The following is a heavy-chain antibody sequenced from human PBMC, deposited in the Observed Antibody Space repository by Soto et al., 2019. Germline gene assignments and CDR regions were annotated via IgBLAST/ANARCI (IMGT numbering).Heavy chain of an antibody. CDR3: ARDLGHSYGYPLDY. J-gene: IGHJ4*02. D-gene: IGHD5-18*01. CDR2: ISSSSTFI. Sequence: GGSLRLSCAASGFTFSSYGMNWVRQAPGKGLEWVSFISSSSTFIYYADSVKGRFTISRDNAKNSLYLQMNSLGAEDTAVYYCARDLGHSYGYPLDYWGQGTLVPVSS. CDR1: GFTFSSYG. V-gene: IGHV3-21*01.